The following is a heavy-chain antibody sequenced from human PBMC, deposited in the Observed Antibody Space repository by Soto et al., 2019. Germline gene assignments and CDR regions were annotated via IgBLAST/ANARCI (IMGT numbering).Heavy chain of an antibody. CDR1: RYSFTSYW. CDR2: IDPSDSYT. Sequence: GESLKISCKGSRYSFTSYWISWVRQMPGKGLEWMGRIDPSDSYTNYSPSFQGHVTISADKSISTAYLQWSSLKASDTAMYYCARFPSSSWYSAAFDIWGQGTMVTVSS. D-gene: IGHD6-13*01. V-gene: IGHV5-10-1*01. J-gene: IGHJ3*02. CDR3: ARFPSSSWYSAAFDI.